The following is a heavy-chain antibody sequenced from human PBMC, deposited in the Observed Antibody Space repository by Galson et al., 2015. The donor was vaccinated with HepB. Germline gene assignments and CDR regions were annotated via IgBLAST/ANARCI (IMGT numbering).Heavy chain of an antibody. J-gene: IGHJ6*02. D-gene: IGHD6-19*01. CDR1: GFTFSSYA. Sequence: SLRLSCAASGFTFSSYAMHWVRQAPGKGLEWVAVISYDGSNKYYADSVKGRFTISRDDSKNTLYLQMNSLRAEDTAVYYCAREDLAVAGTYYYYGMDVWGQGTTVTVSS. CDR2: ISYDGSNK. V-gene: IGHV3-30*04. CDR3: AREDLAVAGTYYYYGMDV.